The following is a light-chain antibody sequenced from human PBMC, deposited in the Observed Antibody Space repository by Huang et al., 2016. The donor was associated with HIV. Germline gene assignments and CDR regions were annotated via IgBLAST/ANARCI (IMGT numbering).Light chain of an antibody. J-gene: IGKJ3*01. V-gene: IGKV3-11*01. Sequence: EIVLTQSPATLSFFPGQCVSLSCRASQNINTHWAWYQQRPGQPPRLLIYAAASRVPGGAARFSGSGSGTDFTLTSSSLESEDFATYYCQKRVNGLTFGPGTKVDIK. CDR1: QNINTH. CDR2: AAA. CDR3: QKRVNGLT.